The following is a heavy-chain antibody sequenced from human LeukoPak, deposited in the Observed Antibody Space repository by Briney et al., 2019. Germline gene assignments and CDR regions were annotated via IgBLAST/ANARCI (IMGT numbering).Heavy chain of an antibody. D-gene: IGHD6-6*01. J-gene: IGHJ4*02. CDR1: GGSISTYY. CDR3: ARMFRAPRYSGFDY. CDR2: INHSGST. Sequence: PSETLSLTCTVSGGSISTYYWNWIRQPPGKGLEWIGEINHSGSTNYNPSLKSRVTISVDTSKNQFSLKLSSVTAADTAVYYCARMFRAPRYSGFDYWGQGTLATVSS. V-gene: IGHV4-34*01.